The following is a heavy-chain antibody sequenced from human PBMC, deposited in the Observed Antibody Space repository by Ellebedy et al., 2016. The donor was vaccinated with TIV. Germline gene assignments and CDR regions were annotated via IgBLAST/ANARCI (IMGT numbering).Heavy chain of an antibody. V-gene: IGHV4-30-4*01. J-gene: IGHJ4*02. CDR2: IYYTGET. CDR3: ARLGLGYYDSSGLYYGDY. Sequence: SETLSLXXTVSGGSISNAAYYWTWIRQPPGKGLEWIGYIYYTGETYYNPSLKSRVTMSLDTSKNQFSLRLSSVTAADTAVYYCARLGLGYYDSSGLYYGDYWGQGTLVTASS. CDR1: GGSISNAAYY. D-gene: IGHD3-22*01.